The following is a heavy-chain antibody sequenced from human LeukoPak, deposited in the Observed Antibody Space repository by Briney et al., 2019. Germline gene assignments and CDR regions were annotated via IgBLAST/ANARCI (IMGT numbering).Heavy chain of an antibody. Sequence: GGSLRLSCAASGFTFSDYYMSWIRQAPGKGLEWVSYIISSGSTIYYADSVKGRLTISRDNAKNSLYLQMNSLRAEDTAVYYCARDSNRGYSYGPDAFDIWGQGTMVTVSS. V-gene: IGHV3-11*01. D-gene: IGHD5-18*01. J-gene: IGHJ3*02. CDR2: IISSGSTI. CDR1: GFTFSDYY. CDR3: ARDSNRGYSYGPDAFDI.